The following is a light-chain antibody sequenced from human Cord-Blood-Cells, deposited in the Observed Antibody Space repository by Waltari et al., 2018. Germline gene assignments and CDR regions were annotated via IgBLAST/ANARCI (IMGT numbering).Light chain of an antibody. J-gene: IGKJ1*01. V-gene: IGKV3-15*01. Sequence: EIVMTQSPATLSVSPGERATLSCRASQSVSSNLAWYLQTPGQAPRLPIYGASTRATGIPARFSGSGSGTEFTLTISSLQSEDFAVYYCQQYNNWPRTFGQGTKVEIK. CDR1: QSVSSN. CDR2: GAS. CDR3: QQYNNWPRT.